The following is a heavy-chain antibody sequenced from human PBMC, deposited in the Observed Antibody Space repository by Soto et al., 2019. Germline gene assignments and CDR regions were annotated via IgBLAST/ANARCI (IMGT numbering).Heavy chain of an antibody. CDR3: ARLEGGQDYCSGGSCEAWFDP. J-gene: IGHJ5*02. CDR1: GGSISSSSYY. D-gene: IGHD2-15*01. CDR2: IYYSGST. V-gene: IGHV4-39*01. Sequence: QLQLQESGPGLVKPSETLSLTCTVSGGSISSSSYYWGWIRQPPGKGLEWIGSIYYSGSTYYNPSLKSRVTISVDTSKNQFSLKLSSVTAADTAVYYCARLEGGQDYCSGGSCEAWFDPWGQGTLVTVSS.